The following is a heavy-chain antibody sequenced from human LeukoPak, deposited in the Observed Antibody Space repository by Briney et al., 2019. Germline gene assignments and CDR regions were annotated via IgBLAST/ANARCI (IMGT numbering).Heavy chain of an antibody. V-gene: IGHV3-23*01. D-gene: IGHD6-19*01. CDR3: AKDTRQGYSSGWYVSWFDP. CDR2: ISGSGGST. Sequence: GGSLRLSCAASGFTFSSYAMSWVRLAPGKGLEWVSAISGSGGSTYYADYVKGRFTISRDNSKNTLYLQMNSLRAEDTAVYYCAKDTRQGYSSGWYVSWFDPWGQGTLVTVSS. CDR1: GFTFSSYA. J-gene: IGHJ5*02.